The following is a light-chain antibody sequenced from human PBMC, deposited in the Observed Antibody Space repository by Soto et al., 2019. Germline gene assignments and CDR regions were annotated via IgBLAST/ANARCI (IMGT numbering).Light chain of an antibody. J-gene: IGKJ5*01. CDR3: QLYGISPH. CDR1: QSLSSN. CDR2: GAS. Sequence: EIVMTQSPATLSVSPGERATLYCRASQSLSSNLAWYQQKPGQAPRLLIYGASSRATGIPDRFSGSGSGTDFTLTISRLEPEDFAVYYCQLYGISPHFGQGTRLEIK. V-gene: IGKV3-20*01.